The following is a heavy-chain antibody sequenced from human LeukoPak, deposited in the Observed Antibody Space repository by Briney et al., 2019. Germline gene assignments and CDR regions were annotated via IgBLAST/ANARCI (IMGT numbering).Heavy chain of an antibody. J-gene: IGHJ4*02. D-gene: IGHD3-22*01. CDR1: GGSISSSSYY. CDR2: IYYSGST. Sequence: SETLSLTCTVSGGSISSSSYYWGWIRQPPGKGLEWIGSIYYSGSTYYNPSLKSRVTMSVDTSKNQFSLKLSSVTAADTAVYYCARDQYYYDSSGYSPFDYWGQGTLVTVSS. CDR3: ARDQYYYDSSGYSPFDY. V-gene: IGHV4-39*07.